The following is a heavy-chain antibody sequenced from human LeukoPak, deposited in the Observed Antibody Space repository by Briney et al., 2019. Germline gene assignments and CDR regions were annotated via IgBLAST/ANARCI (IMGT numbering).Heavy chain of an antibody. V-gene: IGHV4-39*01. CDR1: GGSISSSSYY. J-gene: IGHJ4*02. CDR2: IYYSGST. CDR3: ARHWGELGRVGY. Sequence: PSETLSLTCTVSGGSISSSSYYWGWIRQTPGKGLEWIGSIYYSGSTYYNPSLKSRVTISVDTSKNQFSLKLSSVTAADTAVYYCARHWGELGRVGYWGQGTLVTVSS. D-gene: IGHD1-26*01.